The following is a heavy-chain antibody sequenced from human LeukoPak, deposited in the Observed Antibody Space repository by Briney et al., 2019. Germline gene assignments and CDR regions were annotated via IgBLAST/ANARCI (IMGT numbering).Heavy chain of an antibody. CDR2: IIPIFGTA. CDR3: ARAITIDSSSPFDY. CDR1: GGTFSSYA. V-gene: IGHV1-69*05. J-gene: IGHJ4*02. Sequence: VASVKVSCKASGGTFSSYAISWVRQAPGQGLEWMGGIIPIFGTANYAQKFQGRVTITTDESTSTAYMELSSLRSEDTAVYYCARAITIDSSSPFDYWGQGTLVTVSS. D-gene: IGHD6-6*01.